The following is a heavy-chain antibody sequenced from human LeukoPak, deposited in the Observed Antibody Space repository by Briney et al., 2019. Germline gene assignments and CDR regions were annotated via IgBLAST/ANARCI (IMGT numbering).Heavy chain of an antibody. J-gene: IGHJ4*02. D-gene: IGHD3-22*01. CDR1: GFTFSSYA. Sequence: GGSLRLPCAASGFTFSSYAMSWVRQAPGKGLEWVSAISGSGGSTYYADSVKGRFTISRDNSKNTLYLQMNSLRAEDTAVYYCAKPRAYYYDSGGYWGQGTLVTVSS. V-gene: IGHV3-23*01. CDR3: AKPRAYYYDSGGY. CDR2: ISGSGGST.